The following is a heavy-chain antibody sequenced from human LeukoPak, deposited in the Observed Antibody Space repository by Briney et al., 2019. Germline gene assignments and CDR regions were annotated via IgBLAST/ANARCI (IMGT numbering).Heavy chain of an antibody. D-gene: IGHD5-18*01. CDR3: ARGWGYAKVDY. CDR2: ISSSVGTI. J-gene: IGHJ4*02. Sequence: PGGSLRLSCAASGFTFSDYEMNCVRQAPGKGLEWISFISSSVGTIFYADSVKGRFTISRDNAKNSLYLQMNSLRVEDTAVYYCARGWGYAKVDYWGQGTLVTVSS. V-gene: IGHV3-48*03. CDR1: GFTFSDYE.